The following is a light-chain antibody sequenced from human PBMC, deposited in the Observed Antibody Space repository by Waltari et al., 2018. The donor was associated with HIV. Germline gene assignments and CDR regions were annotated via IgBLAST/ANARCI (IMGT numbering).Light chain of an antibody. Sequence: QLVLTQSPSASASLGASVKLTCTLSSGHNSYAIAWHQQQPEKGPRYLMKLKSDGIRQRGGRIPDRFSGSSSGAERYLTSASLEAEDESDYYCQTWATGIRVFGGGTKLTVL. CDR1: SGHNSYA. V-gene: IGLV4-69*01. J-gene: IGLJ3*02. CDR3: QTWATGIRV. CDR2: LKSDGIR.